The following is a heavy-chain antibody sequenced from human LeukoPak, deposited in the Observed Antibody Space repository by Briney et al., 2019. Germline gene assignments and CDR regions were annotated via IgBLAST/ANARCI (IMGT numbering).Heavy chain of an antibody. Sequence: ASVKVSCKASGYIFTDYAIHWVRQAPGQRLEWMGWINADNGNTKYSQKFQGRVTITRDTSASTAYMVLSSLRSEDTAVYYCARDPLTGYLDYWGQGTLVTVSS. D-gene: IGHD3-9*01. V-gene: IGHV1-3*01. CDR2: INADNGNT. CDR1: GYIFTDYA. CDR3: ARDPLTGYLDY. J-gene: IGHJ4*02.